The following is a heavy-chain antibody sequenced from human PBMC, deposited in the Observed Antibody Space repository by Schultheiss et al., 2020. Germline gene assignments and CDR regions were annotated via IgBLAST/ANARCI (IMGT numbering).Heavy chain of an antibody. Sequence: GGSLRLSCAGSGFSVSGNYMSWVRQAPGKGLEYVSVIYGDGSTYHTDSVKGRFTISRDNSQNTVYLQMNSLRAEDTAVYYCARDRAGKTFDYWGQGTLVTVSS. CDR3: ARDRAGKTFDY. V-gene: IGHV3-53*01. CDR1: GFSVSGNY. CDR2: IYGDGST. D-gene: IGHD6-19*01. J-gene: IGHJ4*02.